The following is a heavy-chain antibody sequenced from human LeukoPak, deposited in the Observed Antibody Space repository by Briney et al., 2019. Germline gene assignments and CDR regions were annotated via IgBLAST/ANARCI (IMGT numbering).Heavy chain of an antibody. Sequence: ASVKVSCKASGYTFTSYGISWVRQAPGQGLECMGWISTYNGNTNYAQHLQGRVTMTTDTATSTAYMELRSLRSDDTAVYYCARVGVGATPPYYFDYWGQGTLVTVSS. V-gene: IGHV1-18*01. CDR1: GYTFTSYG. J-gene: IGHJ4*02. D-gene: IGHD1-26*01. CDR3: ARVGVGATPPYYFDY. CDR2: ISTYNGNT.